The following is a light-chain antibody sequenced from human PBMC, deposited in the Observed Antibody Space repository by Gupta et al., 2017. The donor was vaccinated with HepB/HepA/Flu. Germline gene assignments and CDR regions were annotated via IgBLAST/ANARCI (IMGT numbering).Light chain of an antibody. V-gene: IGLV1-47*01. CDR1: SSTIGTSF. CDR3: AAWDVTLSGVV. Sequence: QSVLHQPSSASETPVPRATILCSGSSSTIGTSFVYWYQQRPGTAPKLLIYRNNERPSRIPDRFSGAKSGTSASLASSGLRSEDDADYYCAAWDVTLSGVVFGGGTKLTVV. CDR2: RNN. J-gene: IGLJ2*01.